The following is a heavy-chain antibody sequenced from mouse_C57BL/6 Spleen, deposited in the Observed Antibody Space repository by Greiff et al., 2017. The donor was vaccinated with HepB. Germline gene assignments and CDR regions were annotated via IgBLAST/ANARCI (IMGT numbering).Heavy chain of an antibody. CDR3: ARRTGPFDY. CDR2: INPSTGGT. D-gene: IGHD4-1*01. Sequence: EVQLQQSGPELVKPGASVKISCKASGYSFTGYYMNWVKQSPEKSLEWIGEINPSTGGTTYNQKFKAKATLTVDKSSSTAYMQLKSLTSEDSAVYYCARRTGPFDYWGQGTTLTVSS. CDR1: GYSFTGYY. V-gene: IGHV1-42*01. J-gene: IGHJ2*01.